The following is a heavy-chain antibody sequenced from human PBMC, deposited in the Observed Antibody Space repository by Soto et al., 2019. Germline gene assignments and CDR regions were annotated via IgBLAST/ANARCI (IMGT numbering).Heavy chain of an antibody. CDR2: LIPIFGTA. CDR3: ARDSHGAFDI. CDR1: GSTFSSYA. J-gene: IGHJ3*02. Sequence: QVQLVQSGAEVKKPGSSVKVSCKASGSTFSSYAIRWVRPAPGQGLEWMGGLIPIFGTANYAQKFQGRVTITADDSTSTAYMELSSLRSEDTAVYYCARDSHGAFDIWGQGTIVTFAS. V-gene: IGHV1-69*12.